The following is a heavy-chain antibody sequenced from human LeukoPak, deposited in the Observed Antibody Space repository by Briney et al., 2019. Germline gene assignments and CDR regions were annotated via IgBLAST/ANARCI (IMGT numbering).Heavy chain of an antibody. CDR3: AHRVSSGFDY. CDR1: GFSLTTGGVA. CDR2: IYGNDDK. V-gene: IGHV2-5*01. D-gene: IGHD6-25*01. J-gene: IGHJ4*02. Sequence: SGPTLVKPTQTLTLTCTFSGFSLTTGGVAVGWIRQPPGKALEWLALIYGNDDKRYSPSLKSRLTISKDTSKNQVVLTMTNMDPVDTATYYCAHRVSSGFDYWGLGTLVTVSS.